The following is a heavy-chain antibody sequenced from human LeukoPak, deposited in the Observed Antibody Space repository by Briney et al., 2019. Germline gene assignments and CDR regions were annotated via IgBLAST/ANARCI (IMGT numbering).Heavy chain of an antibody. CDR3: ARDRGSSWYSGYYYYGMDV. CDR2: INSDGSST. CDR1: GFTFNNFA. D-gene: IGHD6-13*01. Sequence: GGSLRLSCAASGFTFNNFAMSWVRQAPGKGLEWVSSINSDGSSTSYADSVKGRFTISRDNAKNTLYLQMNSLRAEDTAVYYCARDRGSSWYSGYYYYGMDVWGQGTTVTVSS. V-gene: IGHV3-74*01. J-gene: IGHJ6*02.